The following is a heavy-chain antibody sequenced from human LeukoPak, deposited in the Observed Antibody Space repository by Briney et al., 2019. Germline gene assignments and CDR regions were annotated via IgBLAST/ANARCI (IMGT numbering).Heavy chain of an antibody. V-gene: IGHV3-21*04. Sequence: PGGSLRHSCAASGFSFSSHSMNWVRQAPGKGLEWVSSISSTSSYIYYVDSVKGRFTISRDNSKNTLYLQMNSLRAEDTAVYYCAKDGGVGATDYWGQGTLVTVSS. J-gene: IGHJ4*02. CDR2: ISSTSSYI. D-gene: IGHD1-26*01. CDR1: GFSFSSHS. CDR3: AKDGGVGATDY.